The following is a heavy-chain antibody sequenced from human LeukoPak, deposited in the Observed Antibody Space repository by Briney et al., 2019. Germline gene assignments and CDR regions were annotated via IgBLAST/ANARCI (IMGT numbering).Heavy chain of an antibody. J-gene: IGHJ4*02. V-gene: IGHV3-20*04. Sequence: GGSLRLSCAASGFTFDDYGMSWVRQAPGKGLEWVSGINWNDGSTGYADSVKGRFTISRDNAKNSLYLQMNSLRAEDTALYYCARGSVVVAATGFDYWGQGTLVTVSS. CDR3: ARGSVVVAATGFDY. CDR2: INWNDGST. CDR1: GFTFDDYG. D-gene: IGHD2-15*01.